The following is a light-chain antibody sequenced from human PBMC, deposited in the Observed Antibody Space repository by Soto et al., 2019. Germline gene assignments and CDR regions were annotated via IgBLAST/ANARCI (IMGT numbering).Light chain of an antibody. J-gene: IGKJ1*01. CDR3: QPYHNLWR. V-gene: IGKV3-15*01. Sequence: MVMTQSRDTLSVSPGGRATLSCTASHYIYSNVAWFQQRPGQAPRLLIYRASTRATGTPARFTGSGSGTEFTLPISSLQSEDFPLYYCQPYHNLWRFAEGTKVDIK. CDR1: HYIYSN. CDR2: RAS.